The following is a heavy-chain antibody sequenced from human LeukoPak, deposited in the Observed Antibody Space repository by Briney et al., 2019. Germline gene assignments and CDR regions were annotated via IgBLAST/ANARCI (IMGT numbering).Heavy chain of an antibody. CDR1: GGSISGSTYY. CDR2: IYYSGST. Sequence: SETLSLTCTVSGGSISGSTYYWSWIRQPPGKGLEWIGYIYYSGSTNYNPSLKSRVTISVDTSKNQFSLKLSSVTAADTAVYYCARRRPQQLVAGYYYYMDVWGKGTTVTVSS. J-gene: IGHJ6*03. V-gene: IGHV4-61*01. D-gene: IGHD6-13*01. CDR3: ARRRPQQLVAGYYYYMDV.